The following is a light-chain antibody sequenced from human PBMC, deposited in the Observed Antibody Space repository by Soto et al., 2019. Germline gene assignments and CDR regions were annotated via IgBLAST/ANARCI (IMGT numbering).Light chain of an antibody. V-gene: IGKV3-20*01. CDR1: QSVSNNY. CDR3: QQYGSSGT. J-gene: IGKJ1*01. Sequence: EIVLTQSPGTLSLSPGDRATISCRASQSVSNNYLSCYQQKPGQAPRLLIYGASNRATGIPDRFSGSGSGTDFTLTISRLEPEDFAVYYCQQYGSSGTFGQGTKVEIK. CDR2: GAS.